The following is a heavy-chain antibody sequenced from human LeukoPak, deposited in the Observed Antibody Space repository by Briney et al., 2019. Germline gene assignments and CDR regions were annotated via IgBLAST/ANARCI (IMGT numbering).Heavy chain of an antibody. V-gene: IGHV1-46*01. D-gene: IGHD2-15*01. Sequence: GASVKVSCKASGYTFTSYYMHWVRRAPGQGLEWMGIINPSGGSTSYAQKFQGRVTMTRDMSTSTVYMELSSLRSEDTAVYYCARDFCSGGSCYSNFPYWGQGTLVTVSS. CDR3: ARDFCSGGSCYSNFPY. J-gene: IGHJ4*02. CDR2: INPSGGST. CDR1: GYTFTSYY.